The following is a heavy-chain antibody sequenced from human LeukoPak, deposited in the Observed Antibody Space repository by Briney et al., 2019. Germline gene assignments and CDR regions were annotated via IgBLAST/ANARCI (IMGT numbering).Heavy chain of an antibody. Sequence: SETLSLTCTVSGGSISSGSYYWSWIRQPAGKGLEWIGRIYTSGSTNYNPSLKSRVTISVDTSKNQFSLKLSSVTAADTAVYYCARPIGIGKTSAFDIWGQGTMATVSS. CDR1: GGSISSGSYY. V-gene: IGHV4-61*02. D-gene: IGHD1-14*01. J-gene: IGHJ3*02. CDR2: IYTSGST. CDR3: ARPIGIGKTSAFDI.